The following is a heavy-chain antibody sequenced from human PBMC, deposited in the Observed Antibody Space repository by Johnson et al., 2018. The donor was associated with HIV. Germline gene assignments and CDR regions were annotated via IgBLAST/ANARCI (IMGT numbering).Heavy chain of an antibody. V-gene: IGHV3-13*01. Sequence: MQLVESGGGLVQPGGSLRLSCAASGFTFSSYDMHWVRQATGKGLEWVSAIGTAGDTYYPGSVKGRFTISRDNAKNSLSLQVNSLRADDTAVYYCARRVADSNTGGYFDVWGQGTMVTVSS. CDR2: IGTAGDT. J-gene: IGHJ3*01. CDR1: GFTFSSYD. CDR3: ARRVADSNTGGYFDV. D-gene: IGHD3-22*01.